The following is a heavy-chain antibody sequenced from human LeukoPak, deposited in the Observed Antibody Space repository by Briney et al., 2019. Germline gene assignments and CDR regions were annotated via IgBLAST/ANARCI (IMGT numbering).Heavy chain of an antibody. CDR1: GFTFSRYA. V-gene: IGHV3-30-3*01. D-gene: IGHD6-6*01. CDR3: AKAPFEYSSSSVDY. CDR2: ISYDGSNK. J-gene: IGHJ4*02. Sequence: GGSLRLSCAASGFTFSRYAMHWVRQAPGKGLEWVAVISYDGSNKYYADSVKGRFTISRDNSKNTLYLQMNSLRAEDTAVYYCAKAPFEYSSSSVDYWGQGTLVTVSS.